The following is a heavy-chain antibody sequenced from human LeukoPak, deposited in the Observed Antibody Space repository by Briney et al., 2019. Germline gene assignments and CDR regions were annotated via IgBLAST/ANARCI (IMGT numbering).Heavy chain of an antibody. Sequence: ASVKVSCKASGYNFIHYGMTWVRQAPGQGLEWLGWISGHNGKTNYAQKIQGRVTITTDDSTSTAYMELSSLASEDTAMYYCVREGINGYSHFDSWGQGTLVTVSS. CDR3: VREGINGYSHFDS. V-gene: IGHV1-18*01. D-gene: IGHD5-18*01. J-gene: IGHJ4*02. CDR2: ISGHNGKT. CDR1: GYNFIHYG.